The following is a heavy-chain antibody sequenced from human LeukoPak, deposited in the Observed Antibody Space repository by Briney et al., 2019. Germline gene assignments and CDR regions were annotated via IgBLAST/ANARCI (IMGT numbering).Heavy chain of an antibody. CDR2: RGYSGTT. CDR1: GDSMSSYY. Sequence: PSETLSLTCNVSGDSMSSYYWSWIRQSPGGGLEWIGSRGYSGTTNHNPSLKSRVTISVDTSKKQFSLRMNSVTAADTAVYFCARDRGVSPNYHALDVWGQGTPVTVSS. CDR3: ARDRGVSPNYHALDV. J-gene: IGHJ6*02. V-gene: IGHV4-59*01. D-gene: IGHD2-8*02.